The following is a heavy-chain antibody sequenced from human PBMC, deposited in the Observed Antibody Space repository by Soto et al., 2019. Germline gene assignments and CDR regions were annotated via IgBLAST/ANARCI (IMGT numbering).Heavy chain of an antibody. J-gene: IGHJ4*02. Sequence: GGSLRLSCAASGLTLSNHAMTWVRQAPGKGLDWVSTVSEYGDVTYYADSVRGRFTISRDNSKNTLYLQLNNLRVEDTAVYYCVPGSSGTRGEDSWGPGVVATVSS. V-gene: IGHV3-23*01. D-gene: IGHD3-10*01. CDR1: GLTLSNHA. CDR3: VPGSSGTRGEDS. CDR2: VSEYGDVT.